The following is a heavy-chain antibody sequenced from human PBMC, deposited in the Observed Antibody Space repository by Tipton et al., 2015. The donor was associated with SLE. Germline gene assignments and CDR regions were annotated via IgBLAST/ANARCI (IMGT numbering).Heavy chain of an antibody. D-gene: IGHD3-10*01. J-gene: IGHJ1*01. Sequence: TLSLTCNVSGGSISSSSYSWGWFRQPPGKGLEWVGSISSTGTTYDNPSLKSRVTISVDTSKNQFSLKLSSVTAADTAVYYCATSQVPGGFQHWGQGTLVTVSS. V-gene: IGHV4-39*07. CDR3: ATSQVPGGFQH. CDR1: GGSISSSSYS. CDR2: ISSTGTT.